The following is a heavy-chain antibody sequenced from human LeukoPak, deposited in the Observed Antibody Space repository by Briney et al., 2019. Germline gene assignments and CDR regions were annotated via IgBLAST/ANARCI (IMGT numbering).Heavy chain of an antibody. J-gene: IGHJ5*02. CDR3: ARDLGQYYDTSDNWFGP. Sequence: GSLSPPGVASGFPFRNSWMDWVRPAPGKGRVWVSRFNNDGINTSYADSVKGRFTISRDNHKNMLNLEMNSLRAEDTAVYYCARDLGQYYDTSDNWFGPLGQGNLVNV. D-gene: IGHD3-22*01. V-gene: IGHV3-74*01. CDR2: FNNDGINT. CDR1: GFPFRNSW.